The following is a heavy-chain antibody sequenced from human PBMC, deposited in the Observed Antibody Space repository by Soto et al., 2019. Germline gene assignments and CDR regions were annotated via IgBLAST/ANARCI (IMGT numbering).Heavy chain of an antibody. V-gene: IGHV4-34*01. J-gene: IGHJ1*01. Sequence: PLETLSLTCAVYGGSRTGYYWTWIRQPPGKGLEWIGEINDSGWINYNPSLKSRVTMAVDRSKNQFSLKLGSVTAADTAVYYCARGHDYGDYVGEYFQHWGQGTLVTVSS. CDR1: GGSRTGYY. D-gene: IGHD4-17*01. CDR2: INDSGWI. CDR3: ARGHDYGDYVGEYFQH.